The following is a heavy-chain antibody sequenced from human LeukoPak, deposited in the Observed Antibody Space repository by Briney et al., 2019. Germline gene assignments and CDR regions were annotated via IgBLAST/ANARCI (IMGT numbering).Heavy chain of an antibody. CDR1: GGSISSGDYY. D-gene: IGHD1-14*01. Sequence: SQTLSLTCTVSGGSISSGDYYWSWIRQPPGKGLEWIGYIYYSGSTYYNPSLKSRVTISVDTPKNQFSLKLSSVTAADTAVYYCARANPPRYYYGMDVWGQGTTVTVSS. CDR2: IYYSGST. V-gene: IGHV4-30-4*01. J-gene: IGHJ6*02. CDR3: ARANPPRYYYGMDV.